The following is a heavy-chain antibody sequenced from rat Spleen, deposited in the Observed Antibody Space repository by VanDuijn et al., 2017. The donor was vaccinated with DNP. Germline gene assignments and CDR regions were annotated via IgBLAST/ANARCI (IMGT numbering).Heavy chain of an antibody. CDR2: INGAGST. CDR1: GYSISSNY. CDR3: ARSGYNTDYYHLGAY. Sequence: EVQLQESGPGLVKPSQSLSLTCSVTGYSISSNYWNWLRKFPENKLEWMGHINGAGSTNYNPSLKSRISITRDTSKNQFFLRVNSVTTEDTATYYCARSGYNTDYYHLGAYWGQGTLVTVSS. J-gene: IGHJ3*01. V-gene: IGHV3-3*01. D-gene: IGHD1-6*01.